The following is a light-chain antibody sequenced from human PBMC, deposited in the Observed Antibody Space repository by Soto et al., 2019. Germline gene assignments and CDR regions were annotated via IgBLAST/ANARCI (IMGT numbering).Light chain of an antibody. CDR3: AAWDDSLSGPVV. CDR1: SSNIGSNY. Sequence: QAVVTQPPSASGTPRQRVTISCSGSSSNIGSNYVYWYQQLPGTAPKLLIYRNNQRPSGVPDRFSGSKSGTSASLAISGLRSEDEADYYCAAWDDSLSGPVVFGGGTKLTVL. J-gene: IGLJ2*01. V-gene: IGLV1-47*01. CDR2: RNN.